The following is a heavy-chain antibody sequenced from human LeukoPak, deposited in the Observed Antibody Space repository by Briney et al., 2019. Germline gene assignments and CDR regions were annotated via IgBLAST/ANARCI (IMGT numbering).Heavy chain of an antibody. Sequence: SETLSLTCTVSGGSINSSLYYWGWIRQPPGKGLEWIGTIYYNGATYYNLSLTSRVTISVDTSKNQFSLKLSSVTAADTAVYYCARDVYEQWLPGAFDYWGQGTLVTVSS. V-gene: IGHV4-39*07. CDR1: GGSINSSLYY. CDR2: IYYNGAT. J-gene: IGHJ4*02. D-gene: IGHD6-19*01. CDR3: ARDVYEQWLPGAFDY.